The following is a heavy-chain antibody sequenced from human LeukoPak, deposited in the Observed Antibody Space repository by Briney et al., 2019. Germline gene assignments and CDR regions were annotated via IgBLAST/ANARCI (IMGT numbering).Heavy chain of an antibody. Sequence: GASVKVSCKVSGYTLTELSKHWVRQAPGKGLEWMGGFDPEDGETIYAQTFQGRVTMTEDTSTDTAYMELSSLRSEDTAVYYCATYRQYVWGNYHYDYWGQGTLVTVSS. V-gene: IGHV1-24*01. J-gene: IGHJ4*02. CDR2: FDPEDGET. CDR1: GYTLTELS. D-gene: IGHD3-16*02. CDR3: ATYRQYVWGNYHYDY.